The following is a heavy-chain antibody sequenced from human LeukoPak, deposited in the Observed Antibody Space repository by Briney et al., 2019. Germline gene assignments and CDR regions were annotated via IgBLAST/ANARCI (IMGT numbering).Heavy chain of an antibody. CDR3: ARVSTTVVTPEQFDY. J-gene: IGHJ4*02. CDR2: INPNSGGT. D-gene: IGHD4-23*01. V-gene: IGHV1-2*02. CDR1: GYTFTSYG. Sequence: ASVKVSCKASGYTFTSYGISWVRQAPGQGLEWMGWINPNSGGTNYAQKFQGRVTMTRDTSISTAYMELSRLRSDDTAVYYCARVSTTVVTPEQFDYWGQGTLVTVSS.